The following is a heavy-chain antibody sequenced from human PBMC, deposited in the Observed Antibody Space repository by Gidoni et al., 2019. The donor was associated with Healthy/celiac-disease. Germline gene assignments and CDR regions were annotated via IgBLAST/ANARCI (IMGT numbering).Heavy chain of an antibody. Sequence: EVQLLESGGGLVQPGGSLRLSCDASGFTFSSYAMSWVRQAPGKGMGWVSAISGSGGSTYYADSVKGRFTISRDNSKNTLYLQMNSLRAEDTAVYYCANGAEDCSSTSCWDYYYMDVWGKGTTVTVSS. D-gene: IGHD2-2*01. J-gene: IGHJ6*03. V-gene: IGHV3-23*01. CDR2: ISGSGGST. CDR3: ANGAEDCSSTSCWDYYYMDV. CDR1: GFTFSSYA.